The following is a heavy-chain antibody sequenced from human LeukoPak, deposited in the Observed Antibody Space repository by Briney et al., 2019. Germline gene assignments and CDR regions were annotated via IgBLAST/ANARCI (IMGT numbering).Heavy chain of an antibody. D-gene: IGHD3-22*01. V-gene: IGHV3-48*03. CDR2: ISSSGSTI. CDR3: ARDRDSSGYGFDY. CDR1: GFTFSSYE. Sequence: PGGSLRLSCAASGFTFSSYEMNWVRQAPWKGLEWVSYISSSGSTIYYADSVKGRFTISRDNAKNSLYLQMNSLRAEDTAVYYCARDRDSSGYGFDYWGQGTLVTVSS. J-gene: IGHJ4*02.